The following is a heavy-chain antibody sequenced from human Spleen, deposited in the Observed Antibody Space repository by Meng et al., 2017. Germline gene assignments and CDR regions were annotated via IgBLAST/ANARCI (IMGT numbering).Heavy chain of an antibody. CDR2: IIPIFATT. Sequence: QGHGVQSGAEVKKPGSSVKASREASGGTLSNFAIIWVRQAPGQGLEWMGGIIPIFATTNYAQKFQGRVTITADRSTATAYMDLSSLRSEDTAIYYCARGPSIYGDYNWFDSWGQGTLVTVSS. J-gene: IGHJ5*01. V-gene: IGHV1-69*06. D-gene: IGHD4-17*01. CDR3: ARGPSIYGDYNWFDS. CDR1: GGTLSNFA.